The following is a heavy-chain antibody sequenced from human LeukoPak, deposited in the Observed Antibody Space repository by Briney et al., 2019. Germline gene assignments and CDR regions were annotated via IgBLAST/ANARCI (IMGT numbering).Heavy chain of an antibody. D-gene: IGHD3-3*01. Sequence: SQTLSLTCAISGDSASSNGAAWNWIRQSPSRGLEWLGRTYYRSQEWYTDYAPSVKGRITLNPDTSKNQFSLQLNAVTPEDTAVYYCERETDFGVVTNWGQGTLVTVSS. CDR1: GDSASSNGAA. CDR2: TYYRSQEWYT. V-gene: IGHV6-1*01. CDR3: ERETDFGVVTN. J-gene: IGHJ4*02.